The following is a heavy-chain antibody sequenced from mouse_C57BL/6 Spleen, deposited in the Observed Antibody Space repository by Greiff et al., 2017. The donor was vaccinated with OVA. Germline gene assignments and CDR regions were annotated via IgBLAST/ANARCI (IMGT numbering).Heavy chain of an antibody. CDR1: GYAFSSSW. CDR3: ARGVTTVFDY. Sequence: VKLMESGPELVKPGASVKISCKASGYAFSSSWMNWVKQRPGKGLEWIGRIYPGDGDTNYNGKFKGKATLTADKSSSTAYMQLSSLTSEDSAVYFCARGVTTVFDYWGQGTTLTVSS. V-gene: IGHV1-82*01. D-gene: IGHD1-1*01. J-gene: IGHJ2*01. CDR2: IYPGDGDT.